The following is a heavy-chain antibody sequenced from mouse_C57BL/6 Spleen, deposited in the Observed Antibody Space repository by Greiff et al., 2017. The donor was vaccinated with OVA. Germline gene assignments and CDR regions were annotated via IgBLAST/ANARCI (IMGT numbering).Heavy chain of an antibody. Sequence: QVQLQQSGAELVRPGASVKLSCKASGYTFTDYYINWVKQRPGQGLEWIARIYPGSGNTYYNEKFKGKATLTAEKSSSTAYMQLSSLTSEDSAVYFCARGFITTVGYYFDYWGQGTTLTVSS. D-gene: IGHD1-1*01. CDR3: ARGFITTVGYYFDY. CDR2: IYPGSGNT. J-gene: IGHJ2*01. V-gene: IGHV1-76*01. CDR1: GYTFTDYY.